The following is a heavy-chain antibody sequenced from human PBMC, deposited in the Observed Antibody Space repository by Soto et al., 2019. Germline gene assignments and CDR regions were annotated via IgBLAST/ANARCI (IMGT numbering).Heavy chain of an antibody. CDR1: GYTFTNYG. CDR3: ARIPNYDFWSGYFFFDY. CDR2: ISPYNGNT. Sequence: ASVKVSCKASGYTFTNYGISWVRQAPGQGLEWMGWISPYNGNTNYAQKLQGRVTMTTDTSTSTPYMELRSLRSDDTAVYYCARIPNYDFWSGYFFFDYWGQGTPVTVSS. J-gene: IGHJ4*02. D-gene: IGHD3-3*01. V-gene: IGHV1-18*01.